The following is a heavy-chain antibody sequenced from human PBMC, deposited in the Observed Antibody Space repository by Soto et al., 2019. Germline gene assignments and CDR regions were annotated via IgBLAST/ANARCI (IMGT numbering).Heavy chain of an antibody. CDR2: ISGGGGGT. J-gene: IGHJ4*02. V-gene: IGHV3-23*01. CDR3: AKEWGDCSSTDNCFLLVNY. CDR1: GFTFTSYA. D-gene: IGHD2-2*01. Sequence: GGSLRLSCAASGFTFTSYAMSWVRQAPGKGLEWVSVISGGGGGTFYSDSVKGRFTVSRDNSKNTLYLQMNRLRAEDTAVYYCAKEWGDCSSTDNCFLLVNYWGQGTLVTVSS.